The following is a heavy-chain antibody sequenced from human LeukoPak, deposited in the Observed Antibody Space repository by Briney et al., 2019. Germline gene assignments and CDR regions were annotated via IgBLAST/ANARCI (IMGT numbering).Heavy chain of an antibody. CDR2: IKSGGGGT. CDR1: GYRFSSNH. Sequence: ASVKVSCKASGYRFSSNHMHWVRQAPGQGLEWMGIIKSGGGGTTYAQKFQGRIALTRDTSTTTFYMDLNNLRFEDTAVYYCARDSNWAFDSWGQGNLVTVSS. D-gene: IGHD1-1*01. V-gene: IGHV1-46*01. J-gene: IGHJ4*02. CDR3: ARDSNWAFDS.